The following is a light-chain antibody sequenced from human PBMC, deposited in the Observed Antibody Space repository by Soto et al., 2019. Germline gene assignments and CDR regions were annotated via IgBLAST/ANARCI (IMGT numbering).Light chain of an antibody. Sequence: DIVMTQSPLSLPVTPGEPASISCRSSQSLLYSNGNNYLDWYLQKPGQSPQLLIFLGSSRASGVPDRFSGSGSGTYFTLRISRVEAEDVGVYYCMQALHSPYTFGQGTKLEIK. CDR3: MQALHSPYT. J-gene: IGKJ2*01. CDR1: QSLLYSNGNNY. V-gene: IGKV2-28*01. CDR2: LGS.